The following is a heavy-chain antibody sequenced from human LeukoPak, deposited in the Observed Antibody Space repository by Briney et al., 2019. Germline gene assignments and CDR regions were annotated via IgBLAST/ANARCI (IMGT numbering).Heavy chain of an antibody. D-gene: IGHD6-19*01. CDR3: ARDRTRTGYSSGWYHDY. J-gene: IGHJ4*02. Sequence: ASVKVSCKASGYTFTGYYMHWVGQAPGQGREGMGGINPNSGGTNFAQKFQGRVTMTRDTSISTAYMELRRLRSDDTAVYYCARDRTRTGYSSGWYHDYWGQGTLVTVSS. V-gene: IGHV1-2*02. CDR1: GYTFTGYY. CDR2: INPNSGGT.